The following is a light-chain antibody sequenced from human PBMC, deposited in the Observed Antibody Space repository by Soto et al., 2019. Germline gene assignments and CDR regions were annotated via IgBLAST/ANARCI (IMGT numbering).Light chain of an antibody. CDR2: GAS. V-gene: IGKV3-15*01. Sequence: EIVMTQSPATLSVSPGEGATLSCRASQSVSSNLAWYQQKPGQAPRLLIYGASTRATGIPARFSGSGSGTEFTLTISSLQSEDFAVYSCQHYNNWPPLTFGGGTKVEIK. CDR1: QSVSSN. J-gene: IGKJ4*01. CDR3: QHYNNWPPLT.